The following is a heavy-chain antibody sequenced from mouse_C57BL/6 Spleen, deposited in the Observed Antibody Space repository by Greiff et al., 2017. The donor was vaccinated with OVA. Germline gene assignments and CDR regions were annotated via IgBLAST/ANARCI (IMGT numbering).Heavy chain of an antibody. CDR3: ARSDYYGSFDY. Sequence: QVQLKQPGAELVMPGASVKLSCKASGYTFTSYWMHWVKQRPGQGLEWIGEIDPSDSYTNYNQKFKGKSTLTVDKSSSTACMQLSSLTSEDSAVYYCARSDYYGSFDYWGQGTTLTVSS. CDR2: IDPSDSYT. J-gene: IGHJ2*01. D-gene: IGHD1-1*01. CDR1: GYTFTSYW. V-gene: IGHV1-69*01.